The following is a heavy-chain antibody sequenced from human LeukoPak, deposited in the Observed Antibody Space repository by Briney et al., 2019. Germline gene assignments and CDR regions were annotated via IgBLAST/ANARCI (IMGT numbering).Heavy chain of an antibody. CDR2: TFYSGST. Sequence: SETLSLTCTVSGGSITTSSYYWGWVRQPPGKGLEWIGSTFYSGSTYYNPSLKSRVTISVDTSKNQFSLKLSSVTAADTAVYYCARHYAVISSSSESYYYYYMDVWGKGTTVTVSS. J-gene: IGHJ6*03. CDR3: ARHYAVISSSSESYYYYYMDV. CDR1: GGSITTSSYY. D-gene: IGHD6-6*01. V-gene: IGHV4-39*01.